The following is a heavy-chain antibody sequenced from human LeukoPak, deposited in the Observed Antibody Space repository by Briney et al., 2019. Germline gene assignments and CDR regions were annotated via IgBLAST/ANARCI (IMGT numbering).Heavy chain of an antibody. V-gene: IGHV3-48*03. CDR3: AREFYNAFDI. CDR1: GFTFSSDE. Sequence: GGSLRLSCTASGFTFSSDEMNWVRQAPGKGLEWVAYISTTGTTIYYADSVKGRFTISRDNAKNSVYLQMNSLRAEDTAVHYCAREFYNAFDIWGQGTMVTVSS. CDR2: ISTTGTTI. J-gene: IGHJ3*02.